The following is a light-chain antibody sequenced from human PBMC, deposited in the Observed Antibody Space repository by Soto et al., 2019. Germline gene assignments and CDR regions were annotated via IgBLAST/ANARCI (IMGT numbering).Light chain of an antibody. Sequence: DIVLTQSPGTLSLSPGDRAALSCGASQSLSNNFLAWYQQKPGQAPRLLISGASSRATGIPDRFSGSGSGTYSTLTITRVEPEDFAVYYCQQYATSPLTFGGGTKVEIK. V-gene: IGKV3-20*01. CDR1: QSLSNNF. J-gene: IGKJ4*01. CDR3: QQYATSPLT. CDR2: GAS.